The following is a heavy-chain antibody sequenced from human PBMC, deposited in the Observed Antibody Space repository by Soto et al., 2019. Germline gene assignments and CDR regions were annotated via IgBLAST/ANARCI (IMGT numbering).Heavy chain of an antibody. D-gene: IGHD3-10*01. Sequence: EVQLVESGGGLVKPGGSLRLSCAASGFTFSSYSMNWVRQAPGKGLEWVSSISSSSSYIYYADSVKGRFTISRDNAKNSLYLQMNSLRAEDTAVYYCARYGQPRDWFDPWGQGTLVTVSS. CDR1: GFTFSSYS. V-gene: IGHV3-21*01. CDR2: ISSSSSYI. CDR3: ARYGQPRDWFDP. J-gene: IGHJ5*02.